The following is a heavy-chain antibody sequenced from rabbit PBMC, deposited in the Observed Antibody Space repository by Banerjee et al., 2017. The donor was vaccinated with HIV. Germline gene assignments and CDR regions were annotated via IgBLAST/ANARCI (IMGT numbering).Heavy chain of an antibody. CDR3: ARDLAGVIGWNFNL. CDR1: GIDFSSYW. D-gene: IGHD4-1*01. V-gene: IGHV1S45*01. CDR2: IRPSDGIT. Sequence: QEQLEESGGDLVKPEGSLTLTCTASGIDFSSYWMSWVRQAPGKGLEWIGCIRPSDGITYYASWAKGRFTISKTSSTTVTLQMTSLTAADTATYFCARDLAGVIGWNFNLWGPGTLVTVS. J-gene: IGHJ4*01.